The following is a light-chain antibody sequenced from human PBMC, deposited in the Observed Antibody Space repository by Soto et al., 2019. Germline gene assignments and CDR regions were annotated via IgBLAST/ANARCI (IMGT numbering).Light chain of an antibody. CDR1: QGISSY. Sequence: AIRMTQSPSSLSASTGDRVTITCRASQGISSYLAWYQQKPGKAPKLLIYAASTLQSGVPSRFSGSGSGTDFTLTISCLQSEDFATYSCQQYYSYPRWTFGQGTKV. CDR2: AAS. CDR3: QQYYSYPRWT. J-gene: IGKJ1*01. V-gene: IGKV1-8*01.